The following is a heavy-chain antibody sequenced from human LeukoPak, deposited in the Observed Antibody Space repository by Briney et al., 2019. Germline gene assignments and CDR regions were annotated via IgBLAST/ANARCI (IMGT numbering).Heavy chain of an antibody. CDR1: GFTFSSYG. V-gene: IGHV3-23*01. Sequence: GGSLRLSCAASGFTFSSYGMSWVRQAPGKGLEWVSGISGSGGKTDYADSVKGRFTISRDNAKNSLYLQMNSLRAEDTAVYYCARENGSGKDYWGQGTLVTVSS. D-gene: IGHD3-10*01. CDR3: ARENGSGKDY. J-gene: IGHJ4*02. CDR2: ISGSGGKT.